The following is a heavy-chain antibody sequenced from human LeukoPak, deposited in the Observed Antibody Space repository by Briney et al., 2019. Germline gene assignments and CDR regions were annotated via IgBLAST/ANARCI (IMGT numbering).Heavy chain of an antibody. D-gene: IGHD1-1*01. V-gene: IGHV4-59*01. J-gene: IGHJ5*02. Sequence: SETLSLTCTVSGGSISSYYWSWIRQPPGKGLEWIGYIYYSGSTNYNPSLKSRVTISVDASKNQFSLKLNSVTAADTAVYYCARDPRGGTSRDNWFDPWGQGTLVTVSS. CDR3: ARDPRGGTSRDNWFDP. CDR2: IYYSGST. CDR1: GGSISSYY.